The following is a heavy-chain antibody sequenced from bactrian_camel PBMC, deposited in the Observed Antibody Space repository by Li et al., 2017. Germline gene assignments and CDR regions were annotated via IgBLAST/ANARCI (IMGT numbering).Heavy chain of an antibody. CDR3: AAAKLQCGSTWEYRGFYPY. D-gene: IGHD3*01. CDR1: GDTYSTSC. Sequence: VQLVESGGGSVQSGGSLRLSCAVSGDTYSTSCMAWFRQAPGKEREDGEGVATIDSDGRTTYADSVKGRFTISKDTAENILYLQMNSLKPEDTAVYYCAAAKLQCGSTWEYRGFYPYWGQGTQVTVS. J-gene: IGHJ4*01. V-gene: IGHV3S53*01. CDR2: IDSDGRT.